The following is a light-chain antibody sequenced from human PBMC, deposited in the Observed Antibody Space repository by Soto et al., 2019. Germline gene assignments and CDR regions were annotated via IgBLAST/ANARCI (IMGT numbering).Light chain of an antibody. CDR1: QSVLYRSNTKNY. Sequence: DIVMTQSPDSLAVSLGERATINCKSSQSVLYRSNTKNYLAWYQRKPGQPPNLLIYWASTRESGVPDRFSGSGSGTDFTLTVSSLQAEDVAVYYCQQYYSLPPTFGQGTKVEIK. CDR2: WAS. V-gene: IGKV4-1*01. J-gene: IGKJ1*01. CDR3: QQYYSLPPT.